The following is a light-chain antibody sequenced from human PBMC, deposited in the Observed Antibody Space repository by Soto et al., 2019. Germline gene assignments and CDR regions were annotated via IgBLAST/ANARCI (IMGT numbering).Light chain of an antibody. J-gene: IGKJ1*01. Sequence: EIVMTQSPATLSVSPGERATLSCRASQSVSSNLAWYQHKPGQAPRRLIYGASTRANGIPARFSGSGSGTEFTLTISSLQSEDFAVYYCQQYNNWLRTFGQGTKVEIK. V-gene: IGKV3-15*01. CDR2: GAS. CDR1: QSVSSN. CDR3: QQYNNWLRT.